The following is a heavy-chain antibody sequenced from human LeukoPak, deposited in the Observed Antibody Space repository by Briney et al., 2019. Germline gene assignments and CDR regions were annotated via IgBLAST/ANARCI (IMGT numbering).Heavy chain of an antibody. Sequence: GGSLRLSCTVSGFTVSSNSMSWVRQAPGKGLEWVSFIYSDNTHYSDSVKGRFTISRDNSKNTLYLQMNSLRAEDTAVYYCARRAGAYSHTYDYWGQGTLVTVSS. D-gene: IGHD4/OR15-4a*01. CDR3: ARRAGAYSHTYDY. J-gene: IGHJ4*02. V-gene: IGHV3-53*01. CDR1: GFTVSSNS. CDR2: IYSDNT.